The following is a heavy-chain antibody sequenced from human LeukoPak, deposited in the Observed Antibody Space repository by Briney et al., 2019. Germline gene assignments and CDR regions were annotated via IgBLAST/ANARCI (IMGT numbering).Heavy chain of an antibody. CDR1: GFTFSSYA. D-gene: IGHD3-10*01. J-gene: IGHJ5*02. CDR2: ISYDGSNK. V-gene: IGHV3-30-3*01. CDR3: ARGGWFGELSGWFDP. Sequence: PGGSLRLSCAASGFTFSSYAMHWVRQAPGKGLEWVAVISYDGSNKYYADSVKGRFTISRDNSKNTLYLQMNSLRAEDTAVYYCARGGWFGELSGWFDPWGQGTLVTVSS.